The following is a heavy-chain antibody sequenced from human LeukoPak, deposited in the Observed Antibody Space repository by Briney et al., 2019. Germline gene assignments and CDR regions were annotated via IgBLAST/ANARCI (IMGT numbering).Heavy chain of an antibody. CDR2: ISYSSSTI. J-gene: IGHJ4*02. Sequence: PGGSLRLSCAASGFTFSSYWMSWVRQAPGKGLEWVSYISYSSSTIYYADSVKGRFTISRDNAKNSLYLQMNSLRVEDTAVYYCARHTPADYWGQGTLVAVSS. D-gene: IGHD2-2*02. CDR1: GFTFSSYW. CDR3: ARHTPADY. V-gene: IGHV3-48*01.